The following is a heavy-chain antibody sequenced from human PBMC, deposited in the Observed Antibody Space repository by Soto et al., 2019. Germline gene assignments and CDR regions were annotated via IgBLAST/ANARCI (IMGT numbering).Heavy chain of an antibody. Sequence: GGSLRLSCAASGFTFSSYGMHWVRQAPGKGLEWVAVISYDGSNKYYADSVKGRFTISRDNSKNTLYLQMNSLRAEDTAVYYCAKNHEYCTNGVCYEYYYYYMDVWGKGTTVTVSS. D-gene: IGHD2-8*01. CDR1: GFTFSSYG. CDR3: AKNHEYCTNGVCYEYYYYYMDV. CDR2: ISYDGSNK. J-gene: IGHJ6*03. V-gene: IGHV3-30*18.